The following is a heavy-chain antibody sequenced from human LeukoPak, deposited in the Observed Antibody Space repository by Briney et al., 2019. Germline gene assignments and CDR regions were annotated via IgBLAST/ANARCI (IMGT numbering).Heavy chain of an antibody. CDR2: TVGGGDGT. CDR3: AKRGPLSILGAAEYYYYGMDV. D-gene: IGHD2-21*01. J-gene: IGHJ6*02. CDR1: GFTFSSTS. V-gene: IGHV3-23*01. Sequence: GGSLRLSCAASGFTFSSTSMSWVRPAPGKGLEWVAVTVGGGDGTYYADSVKGRFTISRDNSKNTLYLQMNSLRAEDTAVYYCAKRGPLSILGAAEYYYYGMDVWGQGTTVTVSS.